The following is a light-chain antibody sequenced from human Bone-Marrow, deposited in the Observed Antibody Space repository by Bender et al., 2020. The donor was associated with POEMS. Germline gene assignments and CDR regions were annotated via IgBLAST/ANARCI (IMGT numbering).Light chain of an antibody. Sequence: QSALTQPASVSGSPGQSITISCTGISSDVGSYNLVSWYQQHPGKAPKLMIYDGTKRPSGVSNRFSGSKSGNTASLTISGLQAEDEADYYCCSYTTTNTRYVFGGGTKVTVL. V-gene: IGLV2-14*02. CDR3: CSYTTTNTRYV. CDR2: DGT. CDR1: SSDVGSYNL. J-gene: IGLJ1*01.